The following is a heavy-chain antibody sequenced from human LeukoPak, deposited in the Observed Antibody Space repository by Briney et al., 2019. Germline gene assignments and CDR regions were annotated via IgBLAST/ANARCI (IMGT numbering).Heavy chain of an antibody. CDR2: IGNDGYNK. CDR1: GFTFRTFP. Sequence: GGSLRLSCAASGFTFRTFPMHWVRQAPGQGPQWVAVIGNDGYNKYYSDSVRGRFTISRDNSKNTLSLQMDSLTTEDTAVYYCARGAGTTVYYIDVWGKGTTVTVSS. J-gene: IGHJ6*03. CDR3: ARGAGTTVYYIDV. D-gene: IGHD1-7*01. V-gene: IGHV3-30*01.